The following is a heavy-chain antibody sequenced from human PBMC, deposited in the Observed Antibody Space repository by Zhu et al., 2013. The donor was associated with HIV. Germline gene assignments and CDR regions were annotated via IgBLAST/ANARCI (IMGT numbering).Heavy chain of an antibody. Sequence: QVQLVQSGAEVKKPGSSVKVSCKASGGTFSSYAISWVRQAPGQGLEWMGGIIPIFGTANYAQKFQGRVTITADESTSTAYMELSSLRSEDTAVYYCARVPYYYDSSGFHAFDIWGQGTMVTVSS. CDR1: GGTFSSYA. D-gene: IGHD3-22*01. CDR3: ARVPYYYDSSGFHAFDI. CDR2: IIPIFGTA. V-gene: IGHV1-69*01. J-gene: IGHJ3*02.